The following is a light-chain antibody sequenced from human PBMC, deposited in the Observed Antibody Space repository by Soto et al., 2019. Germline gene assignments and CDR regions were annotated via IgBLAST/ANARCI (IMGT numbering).Light chain of an antibody. CDR2: EVS. CDR1: SSDVGAYNY. J-gene: IGLJ3*02. V-gene: IGLV2-14*01. CDR3: AAWDDSLNGWV. Sequence: QSALTQPASVSGSPGQSITISCTGTSSDVGAYNYVSWYQQHPGTAPTLMIYEVSNRPSGVSDRFSGSKSGTSASLAISGLQSEDEADYYCAAWDDSLNGWVFGGGTKVTVL.